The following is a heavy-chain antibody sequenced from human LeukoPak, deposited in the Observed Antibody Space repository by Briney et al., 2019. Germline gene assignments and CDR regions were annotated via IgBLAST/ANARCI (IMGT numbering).Heavy chain of an antibody. D-gene: IGHD5-12*01. Sequence: GGSLRLSCVASGFTFSSYEMNWVRQAPGKGLEWVAFIRYDGSNKYYADSVKGRFTISRDNSKNTLYLQMNSLRAEDTAVYYCAKDKNGYDLDYYYYMDVWGKGTTVTISS. CDR3: AKDKNGYDLDYYYYMDV. CDR1: GFTFSSYE. V-gene: IGHV3-30*02. J-gene: IGHJ6*03. CDR2: IRYDGSNK.